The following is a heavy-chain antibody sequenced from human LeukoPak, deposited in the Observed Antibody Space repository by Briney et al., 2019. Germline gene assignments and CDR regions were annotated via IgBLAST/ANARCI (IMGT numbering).Heavy chain of an antibody. J-gene: IGHJ3*02. Sequence: PGGSLRLSCAASGFTFSSYIMNWVRQAPGKGLEWVSSISSSSSYIYYADSVKGRFTISRDNAKNSLYLQMNSLRAEDTAVYYCARRLNRDIVVVVAAPDAFDIWGQGTMVTVSS. V-gene: IGHV3-21*01. CDR3: ARRLNRDIVVVVAAPDAFDI. D-gene: IGHD2-15*01. CDR1: GFTFSSYI. CDR2: ISSSSSYI.